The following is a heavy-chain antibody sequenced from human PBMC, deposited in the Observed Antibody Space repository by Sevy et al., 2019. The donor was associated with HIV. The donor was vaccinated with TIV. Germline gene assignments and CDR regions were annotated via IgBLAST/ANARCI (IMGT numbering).Heavy chain of an antibody. D-gene: IGHD6-19*01. CDR3: AREFTGWVIHLDY. J-gene: IGHJ4*02. V-gene: IGHV3-30-3*01. CDR2: ISYDGTNK. CDR1: GFAFSTHA. Sequence: GGSLRLSCVASGFAFSTHAMHWVRQAPDKGLEWVAVISYDGTNKNYADSVKDRFTISRDNSKNTLYLQMNSLRADDTAVYYCAREFTGWVIHLDYWGQGTLVTVSS.